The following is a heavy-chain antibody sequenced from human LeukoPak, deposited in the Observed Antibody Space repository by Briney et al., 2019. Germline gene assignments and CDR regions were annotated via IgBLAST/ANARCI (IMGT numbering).Heavy chain of an antibody. D-gene: IGHD3-9*01. CDR3: AREGPLRYFDWLLKPPFYGMDV. V-gene: IGHV1-18*04. J-gene: IGHJ6*04. Sequence: GASVKVSCKASGYTFTSYGISWVRQAPGQGLEWMGWISAYNGNTNYAQKLQGRVTMTTDTSTSTAYMELRSLRPDDTAVYYCAREGPLRYFDWLLKPPFYGMDVWGKGTTVTVSS. CDR2: ISAYNGNT. CDR1: GYTFTSYG.